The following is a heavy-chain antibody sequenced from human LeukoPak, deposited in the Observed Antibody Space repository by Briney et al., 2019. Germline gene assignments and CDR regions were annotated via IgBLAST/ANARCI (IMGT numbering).Heavy chain of an antibody. CDR3: AKDAYSSGWYYDYYYGMDV. CDR2: ISYDGSNK. V-gene: IGHV3-30*18. Sequence: GGSLRLSCAASGFTFSSYGMHWVRQAPGKGLEWVAVISYDGSNKYYADSVKGRFTISRDNSKNTLYLQMNSLRAEDTAVYYCAKDAYSSGWYYDYYYGMDVWGQGTTVTVSS. J-gene: IGHJ6*02. D-gene: IGHD6-19*01. CDR1: GFTFSSYG.